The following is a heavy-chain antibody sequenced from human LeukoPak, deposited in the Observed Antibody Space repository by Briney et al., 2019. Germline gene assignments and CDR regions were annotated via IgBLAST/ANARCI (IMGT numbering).Heavy chain of an antibody. CDR2: IDHSGNI. CDR1: GDSFRSGFY. Sequence: SGTLSLTCTISGDSFRSGFYWAWIRQPPGKGLKWIGSIDHSGNIYYNASLKSRVTMSVDTSTNQFSLRLSSVTAADTAVFYCARDQEDSYGSFLFDYWGQGTLVTVSS. J-gene: IGHJ4*02. CDR3: ARDQEDSYGSFLFDY. D-gene: IGHD5-18*01. V-gene: IGHV4-38-2*02.